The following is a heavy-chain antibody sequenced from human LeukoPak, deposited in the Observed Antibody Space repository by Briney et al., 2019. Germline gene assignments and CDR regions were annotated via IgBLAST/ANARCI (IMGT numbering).Heavy chain of an antibody. CDR3: ARFSSSSINY. CDR2: ISSSSSYI. J-gene: IGHJ4*02. CDR1: GFTFSSYS. D-gene: IGHD6-13*01. Sequence: PGGSLRLSCAASGFTFSSYSMDWVRQAPGKGLEWDSSISSSSSYIYYADSVKGRFTISRDNAKNSLYLQMNSLRAEDTAVYYCARFSSSSINYWGQGTLVTVSS. V-gene: IGHV3-21*01.